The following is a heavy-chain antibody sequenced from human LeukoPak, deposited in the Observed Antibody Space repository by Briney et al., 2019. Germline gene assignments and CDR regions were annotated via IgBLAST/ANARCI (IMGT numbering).Heavy chain of an antibody. J-gene: IGHJ3*02. V-gene: IGHV3-11*01. CDR1: GFTFSDYY. Sequence: GGSLRLSCAASGFTFSDYYMSWIRQAPGKGLEWASYISSSGSTIYYADSVKGRFTISRDNAKNSLYLQMNSLRAEDTAVYYCARGILTGYSPDAFDIWGQGTMVTVSS. D-gene: IGHD3-9*01. CDR3: ARGILTGYSPDAFDI. CDR2: ISSSGSTI.